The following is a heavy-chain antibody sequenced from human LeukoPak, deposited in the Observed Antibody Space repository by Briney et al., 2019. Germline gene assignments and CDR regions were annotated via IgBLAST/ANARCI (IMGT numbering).Heavy chain of an antibody. Sequence: SETLSLTCTVSGGSISSYYWSWIRQPPGKGLEWIGYIYYNGITNYSPSLKSRVTISLDTSENQFSPKLRSVTAADTAVYYCARDSGYSGSFDYWGQGTLVTVSS. CDR2: IYYNGIT. CDR3: ARDSGYSGSFDY. V-gene: IGHV4-59*01. J-gene: IGHJ4*02. CDR1: GGSISSYY. D-gene: IGHD5-12*01.